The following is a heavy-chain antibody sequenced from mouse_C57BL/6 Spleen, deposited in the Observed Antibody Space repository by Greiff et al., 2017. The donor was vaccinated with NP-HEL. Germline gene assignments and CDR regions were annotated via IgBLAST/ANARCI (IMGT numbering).Heavy chain of an antibody. CDR2: IDPENGDT. D-gene: IGHD2-5*01. CDR3: TTYSNYGAMDY. Sequence: VQLQQSGAELVRPGASVKLSCTASGFNITDDYMHWVKQRPEQGLEWIGWIDPENGDTEYASKFQGKATITADTSSNTAYLQLSSLTSEDTAVYYCTTYSNYGAMDYWGQGTSVTVSS. V-gene: IGHV14-4*01. CDR1: GFNITDDY. J-gene: IGHJ4*01.